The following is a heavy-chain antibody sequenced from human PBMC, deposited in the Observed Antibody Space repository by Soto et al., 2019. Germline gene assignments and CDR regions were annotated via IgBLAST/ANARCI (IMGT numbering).Heavy chain of an antibody. V-gene: IGHV3-64D*06. CDR1: GFTFSNYA. Sequence: HPGGSLRLSCSVFGFTFSNYAMHWVRQAPGKGLEYVSSISSNGVSTHYANSVKGRFTISRDNSKSTLYLQMSSLRPEDTAVYYCVKDRWVDYWGQGTLVTVSS. CDR2: ISSNGVST. D-gene: IGHD1-26*01. CDR3: VKDRWVDY. J-gene: IGHJ4*02.